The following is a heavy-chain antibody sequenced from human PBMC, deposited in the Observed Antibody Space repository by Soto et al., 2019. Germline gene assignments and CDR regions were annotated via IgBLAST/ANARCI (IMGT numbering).Heavy chain of an antibody. J-gene: IGHJ4*02. Sequence: SETLSLTCTVSGGPISSGGYYWSWIRQHPGKGLEWIGYIYYSGSTYYNPSLKSRVTISVDTSKNQFSLKLSSVTAADTAVYYCARAPVGLDTISYFDYWGQGKMVIVSS. D-gene: IGHD3-3*01. CDR2: IYYSGST. CDR1: GGPISSGGYY. V-gene: IGHV4-31*03. CDR3: ARAPVGLDTISYFDY.